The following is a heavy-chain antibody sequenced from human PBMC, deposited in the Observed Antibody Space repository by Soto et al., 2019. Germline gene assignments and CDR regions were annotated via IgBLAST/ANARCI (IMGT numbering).Heavy chain of an antibody. J-gene: IGHJ6*02. V-gene: IGHV3-74*01. CDR3: AVLRYLEWSGMDV. CDR1: GFTFSSYW. Sequence: GGSLSLSCAASGFTFSSYWMHWVRQAPGKGLVWVSRINSDGSTTGYADSVKGRFTISRDNAKNTLNLQMNSLRAEDTAVYYCAVLRYLEWSGMDVWGQGTTVTVSS. CDR2: INSDGSTT. D-gene: IGHD3-3*01.